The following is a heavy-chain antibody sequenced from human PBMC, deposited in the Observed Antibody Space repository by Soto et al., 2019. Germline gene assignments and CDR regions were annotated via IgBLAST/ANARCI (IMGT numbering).Heavy chain of an antibody. Sequence: DVQLVESGGGLIQPGGSLRLSCAAFGLTVSGKKYMAWVRQAPGKGLEWVSGLYDVDGTYYADSVKGRFTISRDSSKNIVYLQMNSLRPDDTVVYYCASWVLQEHAYDIWGLGTTVTVSS. CDR3: ASWVLQEHAYDI. V-gene: IGHV3-53*01. D-gene: IGHD1-1*01. J-gene: IGHJ3*02. CDR2: LYDVDGT. CDR1: GLTVSGKKY.